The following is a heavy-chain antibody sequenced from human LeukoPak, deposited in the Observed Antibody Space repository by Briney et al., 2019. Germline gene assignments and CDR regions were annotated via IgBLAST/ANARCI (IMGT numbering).Heavy chain of an antibody. Sequence: SVKVSCKASGGTFSSYAISWVRQAPGQGLEWMGRIIPILGIANYAQKFQGRVTITADKSTSTAYMELSSLRSEDTAVYYCAREVAEMATIVGAVDYWGQGTLVTVSS. CDR3: AREVAEMATIVGAVDY. CDR2: IIPILGIA. D-gene: IGHD5-24*01. J-gene: IGHJ4*02. CDR1: GGTFSSYA. V-gene: IGHV1-69*04.